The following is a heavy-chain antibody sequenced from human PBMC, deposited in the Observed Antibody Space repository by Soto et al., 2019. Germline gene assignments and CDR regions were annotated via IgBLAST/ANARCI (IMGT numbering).Heavy chain of an antibody. CDR3: AKVISSWYYYYMDV. V-gene: IGHV3-30*18. Sequence: QVQLVESGGGVVQPGRSLGLSCAASGFTFSSYGMHWVRQAPGKGLXWVAVISYDGSNKYYADSVKGRFTISRDNSKNTXYLXXNSLRAEDTAVYYCAKVISSWYYYYMDVWGKGTTVTVSS. D-gene: IGHD2-2*01. CDR2: ISYDGSNK. CDR1: GFTFSSYG. J-gene: IGHJ6*03.